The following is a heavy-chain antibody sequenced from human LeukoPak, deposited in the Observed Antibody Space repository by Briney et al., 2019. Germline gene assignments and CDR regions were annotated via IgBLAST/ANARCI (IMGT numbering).Heavy chain of an antibody. D-gene: IGHD6-19*01. CDR3: ARFLSVAGTF. CDR1: GGSISSSSYY. V-gene: IGHV4-39*07. J-gene: IGHJ4*02. Sequence: SETLSLTCTVSGGSISSSSYYWGWIRQPPGKGLEWIGSIYYSGSTYYNPSLKSRVTISVDTSKNQFSLKLSSVTAADTALYYCARFLSVAGTFWGQGTLVTVSS. CDR2: IYYSGST.